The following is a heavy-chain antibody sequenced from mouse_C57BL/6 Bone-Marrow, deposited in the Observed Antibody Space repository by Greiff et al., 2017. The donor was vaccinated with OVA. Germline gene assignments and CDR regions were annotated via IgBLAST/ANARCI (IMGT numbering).Heavy chain of an antibody. V-gene: IGHV5-6*01. CDR1: GFTFSSYG. D-gene: IGHD1-1*01. J-gene: IGHJ3*01. CDR3: AGYYGSSQAWFAY. Sequence: EVKVVESGGDLVKPGGSLKLSCAASGFTFSSYGMSWVRQTPDKRLEWVATISSGGSYTYYPDSVKGRFTISRDNAKNTLYLQMSSLKSEDTAMYYCAGYYGSSQAWFAYWGQGTLVTVSA. CDR2: ISSGGSYT.